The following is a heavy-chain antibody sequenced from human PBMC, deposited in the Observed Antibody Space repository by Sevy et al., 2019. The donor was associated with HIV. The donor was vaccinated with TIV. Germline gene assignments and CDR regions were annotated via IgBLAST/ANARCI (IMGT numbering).Heavy chain of an antibody. Sequence: SETLSLTCSVSGYFIRNGYCWGWIRQPPGKGLQWIANIDHSGTTNYNPSLKSRVTISVDTSKNQVSLKLSSVTAADTAVYYRARDSSSWYNYPYYMDVWGKGTTVTVSS. CDR1: GYFIRNGYC. D-gene: IGHD6-13*01. CDR2: IDHSGTT. V-gene: IGHV4-38-2*02. J-gene: IGHJ6*03. CDR3: ARDSSSWYNYPYYMDV.